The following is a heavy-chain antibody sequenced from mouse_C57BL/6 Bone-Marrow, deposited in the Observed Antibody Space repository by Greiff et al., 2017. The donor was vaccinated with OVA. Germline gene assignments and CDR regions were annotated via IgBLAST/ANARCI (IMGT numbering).Heavy chain of an antibody. CDR3: ARRRGQRY. D-gene: IGHD3-3*01. V-gene: IGHV5-6*01. J-gene: IGHJ3*01. Sequence: EVQRVESGGDLVKPGGSLKLSCAASGFTFSSYGMSWVRQTPDKRLEWVATISSGGSYTYYPDRVKGRFTISRDNAKNTLYLQMSSLKSEDTAMYYCARRRGQRYWGQGTLVTVSA. CDR1: GFTFSSYG. CDR2: ISSGGSYT.